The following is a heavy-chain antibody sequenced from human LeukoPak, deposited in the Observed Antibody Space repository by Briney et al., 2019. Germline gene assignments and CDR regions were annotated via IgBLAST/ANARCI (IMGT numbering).Heavy chain of an antibody. CDR1: GGSFSGYY. CDR2: INHSGST. CDR3: ARLPTGYSSGSMNY. D-gene: IGHD6-19*01. V-gene: IGHV4-34*01. Sequence: PSETLSLTCAVYGGSFSGYYWSWIRQPPGKGLEWIGEINHSGSTNYNPSLKSRVTISVDTSKNQFSLKLSSVTAADTAVYYCARLPTGYSSGSMNYWGQGTLVTVPS. J-gene: IGHJ4*02.